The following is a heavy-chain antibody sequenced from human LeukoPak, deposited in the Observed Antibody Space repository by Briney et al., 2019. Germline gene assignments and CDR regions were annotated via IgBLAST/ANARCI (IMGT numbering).Heavy chain of an antibody. D-gene: IGHD2-21*01. CDR1: GGSISSYY. J-gene: IGHJ6*03. Sequence: SETLSLTCTVSGGSISSYYWSWIRQPPGRGLERIGYIYYSGSTNYNPSLKSRVTISVDTSKNQFSLKLSSVTAADTAVYYCASGAYCGGDCFMPYYYYYYMDVWGKGTTVTVSS. CDR3: ASGAYCGGDCFMPYYYYYYMDV. CDR2: IYYSGST. V-gene: IGHV4-59*01.